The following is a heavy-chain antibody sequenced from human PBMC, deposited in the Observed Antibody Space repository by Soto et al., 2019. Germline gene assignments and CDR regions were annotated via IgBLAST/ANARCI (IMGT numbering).Heavy chain of an antibody. CDR3: ARMGYYDFWSDTYYYGMDV. V-gene: IGHV4-38-2*01. CDR1: GYSISSGYY. CDR2: IYHSGST. Sequence: PSETLSLTCAVSGYSISSGYYWGWIRQPPGKGLEWIGSIYHSGSTYYNPSLKSRVTISVDTSKNQFSLKLSSVTAADTAVYYCARMGYYDFWSDTYYYGMDVWGQGTTVTVSS. J-gene: IGHJ6*02. D-gene: IGHD3-3*01.